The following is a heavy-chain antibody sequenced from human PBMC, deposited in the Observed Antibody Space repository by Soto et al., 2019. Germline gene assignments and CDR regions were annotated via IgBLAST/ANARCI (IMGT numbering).Heavy chain of an antibody. CDR1: GFTVSSNY. CDR2: IYSGGST. V-gene: IGHV3-66*01. J-gene: IGHJ3*02. CDR3: AGVLRFLEWLAFDI. Sequence: GGSLRLSCAASGFTVSSNYMSWVRQAPGKGLEWVSVIYSGGSTYYADSVKGRFTISRDNSKNTLYLQMNSLRAEDTAVYYCAGVLRFLEWLAFDIWGQGTMVTVSS. D-gene: IGHD3-3*01.